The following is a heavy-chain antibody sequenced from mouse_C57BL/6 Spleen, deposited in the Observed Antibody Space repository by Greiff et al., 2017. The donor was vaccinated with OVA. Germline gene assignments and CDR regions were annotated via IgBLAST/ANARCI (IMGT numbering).Heavy chain of an antibody. J-gene: IGHJ2*01. Sequence: VKLQQSGAELVKPGASVKISCKASGYAFSSYWMNWVKQRPGKGLEWIGQIYPGDGDTNYNGKFKGKATLTADKSSSTAYMQLSSLTSEDSAVYFCARSGIGYYFDYWGQGTTLTVSS. CDR2: IYPGDGDT. CDR3: ARSGIGYYFDY. D-gene: IGHD2-14*01. CDR1: GYAFSSYW. V-gene: IGHV1-80*01.